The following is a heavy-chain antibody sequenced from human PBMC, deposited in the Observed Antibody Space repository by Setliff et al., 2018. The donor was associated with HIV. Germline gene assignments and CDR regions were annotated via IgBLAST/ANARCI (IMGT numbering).Heavy chain of an antibody. CDR3: ARDTSRSGWYYFDY. CDR2: IHSSGST. D-gene: IGHD6-19*01. Sequence: PSETLSLTCTVSGGSVNDFYCNWIRQPPGKGPEWIGYIHSSGSTIYNPSLKGRFTISRDNAKNSLYLQMNSLRAEDTAVFYCARDTSRSGWYYFDYWGQGTLVTVSS. CDR1: GGSVNDFY. V-gene: IGHV4-4*08. J-gene: IGHJ4*02.